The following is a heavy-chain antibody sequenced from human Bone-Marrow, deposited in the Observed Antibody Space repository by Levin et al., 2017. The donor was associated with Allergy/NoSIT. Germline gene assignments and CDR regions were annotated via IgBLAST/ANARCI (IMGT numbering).Heavy chain of an antibody. CDR3: ARYSGSASAYGLDV. J-gene: IGHJ6*02. D-gene: IGHD1-26*01. Sequence: PSETLSLTCTVSGGSISSYYWNWIRQPPGKGLEWIGYVYYSGYTDYNPALKSRLTISVDTSKNQFSLRLSSVTSADTAVYFCARYSGSASAYGLDVWGLGTTVTVSS. V-gene: IGHV4-59*01. CDR1: GGSISSYY. CDR2: VYYSGYT.